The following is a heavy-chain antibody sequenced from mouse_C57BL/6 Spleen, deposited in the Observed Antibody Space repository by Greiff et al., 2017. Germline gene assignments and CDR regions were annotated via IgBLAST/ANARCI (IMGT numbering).Heavy chain of an antibody. CDR1: GYTFTDYN. D-gene: IGHD2-3*01. CDR3: ARGRWLLRGYFDY. CDR2: INPNNGGT. Sequence: VHVKQSGPELVKPGASVKMSCKASGYTFTDYNMHWVKQSHGKSLEWIGYINPNNGGTSYNQKFKGKATLTVNKSSSTAYMELRSLTSEDSAVYYCARGRWLLRGYFDYWGQGTTLTVSS. V-gene: IGHV1-22*01. J-gene: IGHJ2*01.